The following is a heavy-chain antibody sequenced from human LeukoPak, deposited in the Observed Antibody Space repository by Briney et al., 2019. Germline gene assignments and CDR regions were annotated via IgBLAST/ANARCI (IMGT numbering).Heavy chain of an antibody. Sequence: PSETLSLTCTVSGGSISSYYWSWIRQPPGKGLEWIGYIYHSGSTYYNPSLKSRVTISVDRSKNQFSLKLSSVTAADTAVYYCARGADSSGYSYLFDYWGQGTLVTVSS. CDR3: ARGADSSGYSYLFDY. D-gene: IGHD3-22*01. V-gene: IGHV4-59*12. CDR1: GGSISSYY. J-gene: IGHJ4*02. CDR2: IYHSGST.